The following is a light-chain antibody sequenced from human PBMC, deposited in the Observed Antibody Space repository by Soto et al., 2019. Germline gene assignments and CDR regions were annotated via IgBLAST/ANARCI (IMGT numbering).Light chain of an antibody. CDR3: CSYAGSYTHV. V-gene: IGLV2-11*01. CDR2: DVI. CDR1: SRVVGGYNF. J-gene: IGLJ1*01. Sequence: QSLLIQPRSVSGPPGQSSTISAPETSRVVGGYNFVSWFQQHPGKAPKLIIYDVIKRPSGVPHHFSGSKSGNTASLTISGLQAEDEADYFCCSYAGSYTHVFGTGTKVTVL.